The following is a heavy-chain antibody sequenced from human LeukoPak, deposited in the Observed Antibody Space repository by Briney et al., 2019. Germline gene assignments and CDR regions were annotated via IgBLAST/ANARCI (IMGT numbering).Heavy chain of an antibody. CDR3: TRNFWTGTGDLIDY. CDR1: GFTFSGFT. Sequence: GGSLRLSCAASGFTFSGFTMHWVRQASGKGLEWVGRIRSKANTYATAYAASVKGRFTISRDDSKNTAYLQMNSLKTEDTAVYYCTRNFWTGTGDLIDYWGQGTLVVVSS. V-gene: IGHV3-73*01. CDR2: IRSKANTYAT. J-gene: IGHJ4*02. D-gene: IGHD3/OR15-3a*01.